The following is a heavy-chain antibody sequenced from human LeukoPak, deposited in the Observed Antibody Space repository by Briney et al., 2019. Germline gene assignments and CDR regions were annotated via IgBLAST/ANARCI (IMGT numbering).Heavy chain of an antibody. V-gene: IGHV4-61*01. CDR3: ARATPGFSSGCFNNWFDP. Sequence: SETLSLTCTVSGGSVRSNSYYWSWIRQPPGKGLEWIGYIYHSGTTNYNPSLKSRVTISVDTSKNQFSLNLSSVTAADTAVYYCARATPGFSSGCFNNWFDPWGQGTLVTVSS. CDR1: GGSVRSNSYY. CDR2: IYHSGTT. J-gene: IGHJ5*02. D-gene: IGHD6-19*01.